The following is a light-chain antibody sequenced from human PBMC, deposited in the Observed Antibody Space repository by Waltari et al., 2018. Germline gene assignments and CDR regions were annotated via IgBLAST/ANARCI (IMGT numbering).Light chain of an antibody. CDR2: DAS. CDR3: QHYSGFSSRT. Sequence: DIQMTQSPYTLSPSVGDTVTITCRASQSISDYLAWYQQKPGKAPKLLIYDASTLKNGVPSRFSGSVSGTEFTLTISSLQPDDFATYYCQHYSGFSSRTFGQGTKVDIK. J-gene: IGKJ1*01. CDR1: QSISDY. V-gene: IGKV1-5*01.